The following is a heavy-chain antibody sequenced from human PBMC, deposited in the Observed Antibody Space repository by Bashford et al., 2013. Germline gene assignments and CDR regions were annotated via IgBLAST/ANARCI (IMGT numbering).Heavy chain of an antibody. CDR2: ISSSGSII. Sequence: VRQAPGKGLEWVSYISSSGSIIDYADSVKGRFTISRDNAKNSLYLQMNSLRAEDTAVYYCARETRSDYWGQGTLVTVSS. J-gene: IGHJ4*02. CDR3: ARETRSDY. V-gene: IGHV3-21*05.